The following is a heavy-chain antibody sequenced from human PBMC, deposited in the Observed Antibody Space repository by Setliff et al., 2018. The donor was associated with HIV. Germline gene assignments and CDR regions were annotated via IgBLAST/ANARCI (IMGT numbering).Heavy chain of an antibody. CDR2: VYYSGST. Sequence: KTSETLSLTCIVSGGSISSSSYYWGWIRQPPGKGLEWIGTVYYSGSTYSNPSLKSRVTISVDTSANQFSLRLTSVTAADTAVYYCARGVRDNSGWSSYYFDYWGQGTLVTVSS. V-gene: IGHV4-39*07. CDR3: ARGVRDNSGWSSYYFDY. J-gene: IGHJ4*02. D-gene: IGHD6-19*01. CDR1: GGSISSSSYY.